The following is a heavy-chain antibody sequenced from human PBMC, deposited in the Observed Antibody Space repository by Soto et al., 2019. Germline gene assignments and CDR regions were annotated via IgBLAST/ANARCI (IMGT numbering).Heavy chain of an antibody. CDR3: ARSMHYSDGSNYSPFDY. CDR2: FYYTGST. J-gene: IGHJ4*02. D-gene: IGHD3-22*01. CDR1: GGSVSSGNYY. V-gene: IGHV4-61*01. Sequence: QVQLQESGPGLVKPSETLSLTCTVSGGSVSSGNYYWSWIRQPPGKGLEWIGYFYYTGSTNYNPSLKSRVTISGDASKNQFSLRLSSLTAADTAVYYCARSMHYSDGSNYSPFDYWGQGTLVTVSS.